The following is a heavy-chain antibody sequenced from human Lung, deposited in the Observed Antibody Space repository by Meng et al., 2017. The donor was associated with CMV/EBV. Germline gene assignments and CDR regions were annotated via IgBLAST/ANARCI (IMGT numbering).Heavy chain of an antibody. CDR3: ARDLGYCSSTSCYYYYGMDV. CDR1: GGSISSYY. V-gene: IGHV4-59*01. Sequence: SXTLSLXCTVSGGSISSYYWSWIRQPPGKGLEWIGYIYYSGSTNYNPSLKSRVTISVDTSKNQFSLKLSSVTAADTAVYYCARDLGYCSSTSCYYYYGMDVXGHGXTVTVSS. CDR2: IYYSGST. D-gene: IGHD2-2*01. J-gene: IGHJ6*02.